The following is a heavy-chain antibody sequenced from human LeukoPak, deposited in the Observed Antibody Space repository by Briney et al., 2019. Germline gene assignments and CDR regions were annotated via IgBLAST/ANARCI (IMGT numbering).Heavy chain of an antibody. CDR1: GFTFSSHT. J-gene: IGHJ4*02. D-gene: IGHD6-19*01. CDR2: IGDGSPYI. V-gene: IGHV3-21*06. Sequence: PGGSLRLSCAASGFTFSSHTMNWVRQAPGKVLEWVSSIGDGSPYIYYADSVKGRFTISRDNAKNSLYLEMNSLRAEDTAVYYCAREGSGFDGGFDSWGQGTLVTVSS. CDR3: AREGSGFDGGFDS.